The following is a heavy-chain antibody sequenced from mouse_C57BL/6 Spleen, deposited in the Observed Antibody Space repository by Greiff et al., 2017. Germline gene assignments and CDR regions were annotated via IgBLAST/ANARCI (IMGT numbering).Heavy chain of an antibody. Sequence: QVQLQQPGAELVKPGASVKLSCKASGYTFTSSWMHWVKQRPGQGLEWIGMIHPNSGSTNYNEKFKSKATLTVDKSSSTAYMQLSSLTSEDSAVYYCARSDYYGSSYGYFDVWGTGTTVTVAS. J-gene: IGHJ1*03. D-gene: IGHD1-1*01. CDR2: IHPNSGST. CDR1: GYTFTSSW. V-gene: IGHV1-64*01. CDR3: ARSDYYGSSYGYFDV.